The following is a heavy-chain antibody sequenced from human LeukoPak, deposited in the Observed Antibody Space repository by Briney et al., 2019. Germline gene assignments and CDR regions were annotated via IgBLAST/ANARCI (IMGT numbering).Heavy chain of an antibody. Sequence: GGSLRLSCAASVFTFSSYAMSWVRQAPGKGLEWVSAISGSGGSTYYADSVKGRFTISRDNSKNTLYLQMNSLRTEGTAVYYCAKDHAPYSSGPGYWGQGTLVTVSS. CDR3: AKDHAPYSSGPGY. D-gene: IGHD6-19*01. CDR1: VFTFSSYA. CDR2: ISGSGGST. V-gene: IGHV3-23*01. J-gene: IGHJ4*02.